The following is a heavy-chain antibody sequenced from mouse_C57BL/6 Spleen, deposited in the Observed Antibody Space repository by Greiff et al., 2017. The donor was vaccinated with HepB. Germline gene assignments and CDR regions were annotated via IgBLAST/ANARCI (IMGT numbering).Heavy chain of an antibody. D-gene: IGHD1-1*01. CDR2: IYPGSGST. CDR1: GYTFTSYW. J-gene: IGHJ2*01. Sequence: QVQLQQPGAELVKPGASVKMSCKASGYTFTSYWITWVKQRPGQGLEWIGDIYPGSGSTNYTEKFKSKATLTVDTSSSTAYMQLSSLTSEDSAVYYCARGYYYGSSYDYWGQGTTLTVAS. V-gene: IGHV1-55*01. CDR3: ARGYYYGSSYDY.